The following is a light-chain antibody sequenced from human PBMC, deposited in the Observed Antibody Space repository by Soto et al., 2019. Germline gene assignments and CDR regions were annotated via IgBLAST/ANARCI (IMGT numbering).Light chain of an antibody. CDR2: GAF. V-gene: IGKV3-11*01. J-gene: IGKJ5*01. CDR1: PSVTNF. CDR3: QQRNVWPPVT. Sequence: EIVLTQSPAPLSLSPVERATLSCMASPSVTNFLSWYQQKPGQAPRLLIYGAFNRATGIPARFSGSGSGTDFTLTISSLEPEDSAVYYCQQRNVWPPVTFGQGTRLEIK.